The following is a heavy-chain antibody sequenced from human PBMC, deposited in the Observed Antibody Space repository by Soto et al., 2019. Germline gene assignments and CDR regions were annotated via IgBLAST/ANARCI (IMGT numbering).Heavy chain of an antibody. V-gene: IGHV3-9*01. Sequence: SLRLSCAASGFTFDDYAMHWVRQSPGKGLEWVAGITWNSANIGYADSVKGRFTISRDNAKNSLYLQMNSLRAEDTALFYCAKGGYASSFFYFYAMDVFGQVTTVTLSS. J-gene: IGHJ6*02. D-gene: IGHD6-13*01. CDR3: AKGGYASSFFYFYAMDV. CDR1: GFTFDDYA. CDR2: ITWNSANI.